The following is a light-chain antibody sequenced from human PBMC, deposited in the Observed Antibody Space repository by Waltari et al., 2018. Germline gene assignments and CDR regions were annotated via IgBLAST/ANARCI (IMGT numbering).Light chain of an antibody. CDR3: QQYGSSIMYT. J-gene: IGKJ2*01. CDR2: GAS. Sequence: VLTQSPGTLSLSPGETATPSCRASQTITKRYFAWYQQKPGQAPRLLIYGASSRAAGVPDRFSGSGSGTDFTLTISRLEPEDFAVYFCQQYGSSIMYTFGQGTKLEIK. V-gene: IGKV3-20*01. CDR1: QTITKRY.